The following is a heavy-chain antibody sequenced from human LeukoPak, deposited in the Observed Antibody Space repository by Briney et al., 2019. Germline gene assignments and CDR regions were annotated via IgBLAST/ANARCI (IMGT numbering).Heavy chain of an antibody. CDR2: INPNSGGT. V-gene: IGHV1-2*02. J-gene: IGHJ6*02. Sequence: ASVKVSCKASGYTFTGYYMHWVRQAPGQGLEWMVWINPNSGGTNYAQKFQGRVTMTRDTSISTAYMELSRLRSDDTAVYYCARVDYYGSGSWYGMDVWGQGTTVTVSS. CDR3: ARVDYYGSGSWYGMDV. D-gene: IGHD3-10*01. CDR1: GYTFTGYY.